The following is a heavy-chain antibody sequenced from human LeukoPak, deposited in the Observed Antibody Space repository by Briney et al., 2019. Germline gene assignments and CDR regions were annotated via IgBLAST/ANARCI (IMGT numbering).Heavy chain of an antibody. V-gene: IGHV1-69*04. Sequence: ASLKVSCKASGGTFSSYAVSWGRQAPGQGLEWMGRVIPILGIANYAQKFQGRVTITADKSTSTAYMELSSLRAEDTAVYYCARDEVLREAWFDPWGQGNLVTVSS. CDR3: ARDEVLREAWFDP. CDR1: GGTFSSYA. CDR2: VIPILGIA. D-gene: IGHD4-17*01. J-gene: IGHJ5*02.